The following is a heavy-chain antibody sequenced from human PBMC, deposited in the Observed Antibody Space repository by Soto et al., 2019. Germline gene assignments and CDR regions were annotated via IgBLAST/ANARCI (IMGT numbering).Heavy chain of an antibody. J-gene: IGHJ6*02. D-gene: IGHD3-10*01. CDR1: GGSFSGYY. Sequence: SETLSLTCAVYGGSFSGYYWSWIRQPPGKGLEWIGEINHSGGTNYNPSLKSRVTISVDTSKNQFSLKLSSVTAADTAVYYCARGEITMVRGGFFNPCYYYGMDVWGQGTTVTVSS. CDR2: INHSGGT. CDR3: ARGEITMVRGGFFNPCYYYGMDV. V-gene: IGHV4-34*01.